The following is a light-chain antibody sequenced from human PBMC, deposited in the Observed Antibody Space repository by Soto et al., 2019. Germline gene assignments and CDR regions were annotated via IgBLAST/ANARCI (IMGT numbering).Light chain of an antibody. CDR1: QDISHW. CDR2: TVS. CDR3: QQYNSYWT. Sequence: IPMTQSPSSLSASVGDRDTITCRASQDISHWLAWFQQRPGKAPNLLISTVSTLQSGVPSRFSGSGSGTEFTLTISSLQPDDFATYYCQQYNSYWTFGQGTKVDIK. V-gene: IGKV1D-16*01. J-gene: IGKJ1*01.